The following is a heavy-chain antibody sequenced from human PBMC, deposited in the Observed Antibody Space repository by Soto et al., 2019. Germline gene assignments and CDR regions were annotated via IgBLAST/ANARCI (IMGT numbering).Heavy chain of an antibody. CDR2: IYHSGST. J-gene: IGHJ4*02. CDR1: GGSISSSNW. CDR3: ARVQIAAAGTFDY. D-gene: IGHD6-13*01. V-gene: IGHV4-4*02. Sequence: SETLSLTCAVSGGSISSSNWWSWVRQPPGKGLEWIGEIYHSGSTNYNPSLKSRVTISVDKSKNQFSLKLSSVTAADTAVYYCARVQIAAAGTFDYWGQGTLVTVSS.